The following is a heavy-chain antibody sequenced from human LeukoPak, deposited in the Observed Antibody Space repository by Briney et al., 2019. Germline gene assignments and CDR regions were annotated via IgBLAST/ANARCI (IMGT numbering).Heavy chain of an antibody. CDR1: GGSISSSSYC. Sequence: PSETLSLTCTASGGSISSSSYCWGWIRQPPGKGLEWIGSIYYSGSTYYNPSLKSRVTISVDTSKNQFSLKLSSVTAADTAVYYCAREPITLDWFDPWGQGTLVTVSS. V-gene: IGHV4-39*07. D-gene: IGHD5-24*01. CDR3: AREPITLDWFDP. J-gene: IGHJ5*02. CDR2: IYYSGST.